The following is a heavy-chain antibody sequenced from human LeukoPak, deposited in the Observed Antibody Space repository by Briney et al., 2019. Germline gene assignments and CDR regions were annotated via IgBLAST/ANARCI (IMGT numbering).Heavy chain of an antibody. CDR1: GFTLSSFG. CDR2: IWYDGSNK. Sequence: GRSLRLSCAASGFTLSSFGMHWVRQAPGKGLEWVAVIWYDGSNKYYADSVKGRFTISRDNFKNTLYLQMNSLRAEDTAVYYCAKDGVPDHGSYGPREYYFDYWGQGTLVTVSS. J-gene: IGHJ4*02. V-gene: IGHV3-33*06. D-gene: IGHD5-18*01. CDR3: AKDGVPDHGSYGPREYYFDY.